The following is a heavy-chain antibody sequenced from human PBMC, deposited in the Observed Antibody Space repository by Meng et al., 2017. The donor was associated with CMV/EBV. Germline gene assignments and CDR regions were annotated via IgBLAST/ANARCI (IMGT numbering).Heavy chain of an antibody. J-gene: IGHJ4*02. CDR2: INPNSGGT. CDR3: ARGNLRREQQLGY. Sequence: ASVKVSCKASGYTFTGYYMHWVRQAPGQGLEWMGWINPNSGGTNYAQKFQGRVTMTRDTSISTAYMELSRLRFDDTAVYYCARGNLRREQQLGYWGQGTLVTVSS. D-gene: IGHD6-13*01. CDR1: GYTFTGYY. V-gene: IGHV1-2*02.